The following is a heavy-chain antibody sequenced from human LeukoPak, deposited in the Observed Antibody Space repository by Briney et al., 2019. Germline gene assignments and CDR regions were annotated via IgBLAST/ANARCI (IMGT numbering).Heavy chain of an antibody. CDR1: GFPFDDYA. D-gene: IGHD3-10*01. J-gene: IGHJ4*02. V-gene: IGHV3-43*02. Sequence: RGSLRLSCAAPGFPFDDYAMHWVRQAPGKGLEWVSLISGDGGSTYYADSVKGRFTISRDNSKNSLYLQMNSLRTEDTALYYCAKDTRGFGELLGYFDYWGQGTLVTVSS. CDR2: ISGDGGST. CDR3: AKDTRGFGELLGYFDY.